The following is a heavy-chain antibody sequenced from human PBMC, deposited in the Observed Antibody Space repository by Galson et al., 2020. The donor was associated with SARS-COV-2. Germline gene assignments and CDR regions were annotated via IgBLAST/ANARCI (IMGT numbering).Heavy chain of an antibody. Sequence: ASVKVSCKASGYIFTSYDINWVRQATGQGLEWMGWMNPNSGNTGYAQKFQGRVTMTRNTSISTAYMELSSLRSEDTAVYYCASSGYFYRWPYYGMDVWGQGTTVTVSS. CDR1: GYIFTSYD. CDR2: MNPNSGNT. J-gene: IGHJ6*02. V-gene: IGHV1-8*01. CDR3: ASSGYFYRWPYYGMDV. D-gene: IGHD3-22*01.